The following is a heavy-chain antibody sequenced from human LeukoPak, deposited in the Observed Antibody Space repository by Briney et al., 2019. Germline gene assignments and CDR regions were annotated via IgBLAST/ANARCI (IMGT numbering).Heavy chain of an antibody. Sequence: GGSLRLSCAASGFTFSSYAMHWVRQAPGKGLEYVSAISSNGGSTYYANSVKGRFTISRDNSKNTLYLQMGSLRAEDMAVYYCARDGFSGHYYDSSGQDAFDIWGQGTMVTVSS. J-gene: IGHJ3*02. CDR1: GFTFSSYA. CDR2: ISSNGGST. V-gene: IGHV3-64*01. D-gene: IGHD3-22*01. CDR3: ARDGFSGHYYDSSGQDAFDI.